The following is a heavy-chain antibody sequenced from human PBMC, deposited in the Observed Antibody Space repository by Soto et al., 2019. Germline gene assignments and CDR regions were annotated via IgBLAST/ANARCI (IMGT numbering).Heavy chain of an antibody. CDR2: IHQSGST. CDR3: VRAGGYYPKVY. V-gene: IGHV4-4*02. D-gene: IGHD5-12*01. Sequence: QVQVQESGPGLLKPSGTLSLTCAVSGGSISSIDWWSGVRQPPGKGLEWIGAIHQSGSTHYNPSLQSRVTISVDNSKNQLSLSLTSVTAADTAVYYCVRAGGYYPKVYWGQGTQVTVSS. CDR1: GGSISSIDW. J-gene: IGHJ4*02.